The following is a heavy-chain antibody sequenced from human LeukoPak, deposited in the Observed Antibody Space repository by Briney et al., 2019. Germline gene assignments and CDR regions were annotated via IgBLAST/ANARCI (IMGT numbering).Heavy chain of an antibody. Sequence: GGSLRLSCAVSGFTFSTYWMSWVRQAPGKGLEWVGNIKEDGSEKYYVDSVKGRFTISRDNAKNSLYLQMNSLRVEDTAVYYCARDSFETDIDYWGQGTLVTVSS. V-gene: IGHV3-7*01. CDR1: GFTFSTYW. D-gene: IGHD1-14*01. CDR2: IKEDGSEK. J-gene: IGHJ4*02. CDR3: ARDSFETDIDY.